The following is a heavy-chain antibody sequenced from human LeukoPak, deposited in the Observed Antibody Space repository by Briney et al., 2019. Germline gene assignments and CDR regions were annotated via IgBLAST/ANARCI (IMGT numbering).Heavy chain of an antibody. CDR1: GYSISSGYY. CDR3: AREEYSYGGYYYMDV. Sequence: PSETLSLTCAVSGYSISSGYYWAWIRQPPGKGLEWIGQSYHSGSTYSNPSLKSRVTISLDTSNNQFSLRLSSVTAADTAVYYCAREEYSYGGYYYMDVWGKGTTVTVSS. D-gene: IGHD5-18*01. CDR2: SYHSGST. J-gene: IGHJ6*03. V-gene: IGHV4-38-2*02.